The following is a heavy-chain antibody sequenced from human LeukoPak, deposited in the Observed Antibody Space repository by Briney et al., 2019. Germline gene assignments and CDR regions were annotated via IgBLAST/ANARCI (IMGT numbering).Heavy chain of an antibody. CDR2: IKQDGSAK. V-gene: IGHV3-7*01. CDR3: TREGSGWFDY. J-gene: IGHJ4*02. CDR1: GFPLSNYG. Sequence: GGSLRLSCAASGFPLSNYGMHWVRQAPGKGLEWVANIKQDGSAKYYVDSVKGRFTISRDNAKNSLYLQMNSLRAEDTAVYYCTREGSGWFDYWGQGTLVTVSS. D-gene: IGHD6-19*01.